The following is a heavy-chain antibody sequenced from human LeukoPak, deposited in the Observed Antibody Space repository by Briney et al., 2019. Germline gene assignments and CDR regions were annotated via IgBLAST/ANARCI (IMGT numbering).Heavy chain of an antibody. D-gene: IGHD6-13*01. CDR2: INPNSGGT. J-gene: IGHJ5*02. Sequence: ASVKVSCKASGYTFTGYYMHWVRQAPGQGLEWMGWINPNSGGTNYAQKFQGRVTITADKSTSTAYMELSSLRSEDTAVYYCAREYSSSLILGVNWFDPWGQGTLVTVSS. CDR3: AREYSSSLILGVNWFDP. CDR1: GYTFTGYY. V-gene: IGHV1-2*02.